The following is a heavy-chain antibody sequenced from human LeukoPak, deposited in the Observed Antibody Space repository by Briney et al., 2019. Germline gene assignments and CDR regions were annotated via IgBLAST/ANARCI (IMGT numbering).Heavy chain of an antibody. J-gene: IGHJ4*02. CDR3: ARPWGGARYYDYVWGSYRHFDY. V-gene: IGHV4-30-4*08. CDR1: GGSLSSGDYY. D-gene: IGHD3-16*02. Sequence: SETLSLTCTVSGGSLSSGDYYWSWIRQPPGKGLEWIGYIYYSGSTYYNPSLKSRVTISVDTSKNQFSLKLSSVPAVDTGVNCCARPWGGARYYDYVWGSYRHFDYWGQGTLVTVSS. CDR2: IYYSGST.